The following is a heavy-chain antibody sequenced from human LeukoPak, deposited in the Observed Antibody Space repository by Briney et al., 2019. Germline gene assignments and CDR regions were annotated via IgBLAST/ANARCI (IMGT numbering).Heavy chain of an antibody. CDR3: ARKMYYYDSSGYPNWFDP. J-gene: IGHJ5*02. CDR1: VCTNIHSKL. V-gene: IGHV4-4*02. Sequence: PSGTLPVTRPVTVCTNIHSKLQSWVRQPPGKGLEWIGEIYHSGSTNYNPSLKSRVTISVDKSKNQFPLKLSSVTAADTAVYYCARKMYYYDSSGYPNWFDPWGQGTLVTVSS. CDR2: IYHSGST. D-gene: IGHD3-22*01.